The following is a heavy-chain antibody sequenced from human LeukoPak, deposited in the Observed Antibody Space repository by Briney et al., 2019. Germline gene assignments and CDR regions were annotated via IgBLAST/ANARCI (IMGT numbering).Heavy chain of an antibody. V-gene: IGHV3-48*01. D-gene: IGHD2-2*03. CDR1: GFTFSSYS. J-gene: IGHJ5*02. CDR2: ISSGSSTI. Sequence: GGSLRLSCVASGFTFSSYSMNWVRQAPGKGLEWVSYISSGSSTIYYADSVKGRFTISRDNTKNSLYLQMNSLRAEDTAVYYCARQETGYCSSTSCYGSNWFDPWGQGALVTVSS. CDR3: ARQETGYCSSTSCYGSNWFDP.